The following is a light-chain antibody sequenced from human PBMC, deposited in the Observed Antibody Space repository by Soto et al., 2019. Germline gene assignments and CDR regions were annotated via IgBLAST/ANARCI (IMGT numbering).Light chain of an antibody. Sequence: EVVLTQSPATLSSSPGERATLSCRASQSVSSHLAWYQQKPGQAPRLLIYDASHRATGIPARFSGSGSGSDFTLTISSLAPEDFAVYYCQQRSNWPRTFGQGTKLEIK. J-gene: IGKJ2*01. CDR1: QSVSSH. V-gene: IGKV3-11*01. CDR3: QQRSNWPRT. CDR2: DAS.